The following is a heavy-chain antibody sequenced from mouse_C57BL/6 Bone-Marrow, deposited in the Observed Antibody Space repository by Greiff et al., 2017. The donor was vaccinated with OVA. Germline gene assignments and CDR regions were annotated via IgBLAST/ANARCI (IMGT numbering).Heavy chain of an antibody. D-gene: IGHD1-1*01. CDR3: ASSPITTDWYFDV. J-gene: IGHJ1*03. Sequence: DVKLQESGPGLAKPSQTLSLPCSVTGYSITSDYWNWIRKFPGNKLEYMGYISYSGSTYYNPSLKSRISITRDTSKNQYYLQLNSVTTEDTATYYCASSPITTDWYFDVWGTGTTVTVSS. V-gene: IGHV3-8*01. CDR2: ISYSGST. CDR1: GYSITSDY.